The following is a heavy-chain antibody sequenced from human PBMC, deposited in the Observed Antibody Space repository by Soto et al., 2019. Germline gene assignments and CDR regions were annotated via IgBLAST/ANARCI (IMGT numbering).Heavy chain of an antibody. Sequence: QVQLVQSGAEVKKPGSSVKVSCKASGGTFSGYGISWVRQTPGQGLEWMGGIIPIFGTAKYAQKFQGRVTITADESTNTAYMELSGLRSDDTAMYFCAIYHLELFRFDYWGQGTLVTVSS. J-gene: IGHJ4*02. V-gene: IGHV1-69*01. CDR3: AIYHLELFRFDY. CDR1: GGTFSGYG. D-gene: IGHD2-2*01. CDR2: IIPIFGTA.